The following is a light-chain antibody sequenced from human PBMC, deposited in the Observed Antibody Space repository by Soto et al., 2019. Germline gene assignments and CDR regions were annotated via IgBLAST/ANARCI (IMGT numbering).Light chain of an antibody. V-gene: IGKV3-20*01. CDR2: GAS. J-gene: IGKJ4*01. CDR3: QQYGSSPT. Sequence: ELVMRQSPATLSVSPGERATLSCRASQSVSSNLAWYQQKPGQAPRLLIYGASTSATGIPDRFSGSGSGTDFTLRISRLEPEDSAVYYCQQYGSSPTFGGGTKVDIK. CDR1: QSVSSN.